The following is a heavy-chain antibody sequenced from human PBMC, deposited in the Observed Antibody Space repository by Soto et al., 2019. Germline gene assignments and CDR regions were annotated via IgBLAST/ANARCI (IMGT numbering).Heavy chain of an antibody. Sequence: PGGSLILSCAASGFTLXXXXMNWVRQAPGKGLEWVSYISSSAGTIYYADSVKGRFTISRDNAKNSLYLQMNSLRAEDTAVYYCARPRGAFYYENSSYLDFWGQG. CDR2: ISSSAGTI. CDR1: GFTLXXXX. V-gene: IGHV3-48*03. CDR3: ARPRGAFYYENSSYLDF. J-gene: IGHJ4*02. D-gene: IGHD3-22*01.